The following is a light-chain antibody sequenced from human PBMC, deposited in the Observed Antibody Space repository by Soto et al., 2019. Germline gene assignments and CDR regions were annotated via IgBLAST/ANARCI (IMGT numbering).Light chain of an antibody. CDR1: QGISSY. V-gene: IGKV1-9*01. CDR3: QQLNRYRLT. CDR2: AVS. Sequence: DIQLTQSPSFLSAAVGDRVTIACRASQGISSYFALYQQKPGKAPKLLIYAVSTLQSGVPSRFSGSDSGTELTLTSSSLLFEEFATSYCQQLNRYRLTFGGGPKVQI. J-gene: IGKJ4*01.